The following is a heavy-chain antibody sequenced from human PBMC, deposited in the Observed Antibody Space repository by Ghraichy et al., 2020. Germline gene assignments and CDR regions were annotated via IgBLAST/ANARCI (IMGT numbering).Heavy chain of an antibody. CDR2: IYQTGST. CDR3: ARGNTIFGVIPPPRTNWFDP. CDR1: GVSISSGGYS. Sequence: SQTLSLTCSVSGVSISSGGYSWSWIRQAEGKGREWIGYIYQTGSTHYHPSLKSQLTMSIDTYKNHFSLQVTSVTAAHTAVYYCARGNTIFGVIPPPRTNWFDPSGHPILVT. J-gene: IGHJ5*02. D-gene: IGHD3-3*01. V-gene: IGHV4-30-2*01.